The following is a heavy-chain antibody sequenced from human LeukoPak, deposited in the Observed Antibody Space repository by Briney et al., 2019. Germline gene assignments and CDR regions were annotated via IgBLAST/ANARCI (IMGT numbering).Heavy chain of an antibody. CDR3: ATLPVGIQAYYYYNMDV. Sequence: GASVKVSCKASGYTLTLTELSMHWVRQAPGKGLEWMGGFDPEDGETIYAQKFQGRVTMTEDTSTDTAYMELSSLRSEDTAVYYCATLPVGIQAYYYYNMDVWGKGTTVTVSS. J-gene: IGHJ6*04. CDR2: FDPEDGET. D-gene: IGHD2-2*02. V-gene: IGHV1-24*01. CDR1: GYTLTLTELS.